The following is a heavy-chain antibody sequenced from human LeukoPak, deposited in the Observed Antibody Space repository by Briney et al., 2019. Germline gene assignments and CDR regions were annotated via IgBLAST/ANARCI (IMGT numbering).Heavy chain of an antibody. CDR3: ARGILMTGNYGAFDI. CDR1: GYTFSVYY. J-gene: IGHJ3*02. Sequence: ASVKVSCKASGYTFSVYYIHWMRQAPEQGLEWMGWIVPNSGGTNDAQKFQGRVTMTRDTSISTAYMELSSLRSDDTAVYFCARGILMTGNYGAFDIWGQGTTVTVSS. CDR2: IVPNSGGT. D-gene: IGHD3-9*01. V-gene: IGHV1-2*02.